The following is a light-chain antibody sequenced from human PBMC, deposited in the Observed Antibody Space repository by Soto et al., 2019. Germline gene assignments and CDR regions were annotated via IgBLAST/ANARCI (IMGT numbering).Light chain of an antibody. CDR2: GTS. Sequence: EIVLTQSPGTLSLSPGERATLSCRASQSVGSSYLAWYQQKPGQTPRLLIYGTSTRATGIPDRFSGSGSGTDFTLTISRLEPEDFAVYYCQQWRDTFCQGTKLEIK. J-gene: IGKJ2*01. CDR1: QSVGSSY. CDR3: QQWRDT. V-gene: IGKV3-20*01.